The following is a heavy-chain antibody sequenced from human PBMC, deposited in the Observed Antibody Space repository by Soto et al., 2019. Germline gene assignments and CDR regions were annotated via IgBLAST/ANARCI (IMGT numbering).Heavy chain of an antibody. J-gene: IGHJ6*02. CDR2: LIYIFRAP. D-gene: IGHD2-2*01. CDR1: GDTFSSAA. CDR3: ARDKPRPEVGGNYYYALGV. Sequence: QVQLMQSGAEMKKPGSSVKVSCKSSGDTFSSAAISWVRQAPGQGLEWRGGLIYIFRAPDYAQKFQGRVTITADESTSTAYMEPSSLRSEDTAVYYCARDKPRPEVGGNYYYALGVWGQGTTVIVSS. V-gene: IGHV1-69*01.